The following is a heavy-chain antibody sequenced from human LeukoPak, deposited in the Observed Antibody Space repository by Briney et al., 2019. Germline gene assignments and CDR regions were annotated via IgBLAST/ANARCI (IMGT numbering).Heavy chain of an antibody. D-gene: IGHD6-19*01. J-gene: IGHJ4*02. CDR2: VSSSGGTR. CDR1: EFAFSVYE. Sequence: PGGSLRLSCAASEFAFSVYEMYWVRQAPGKGLEWVSYVSSSGGTRYYADSVKGRFTISRDNAKNSLYLRMNSLRGEDTAVYYCATLTVASSFDYWGQGALVTVSS. V-gene: IGHV3-48*03. CDR3: ATLTVASSFDY.